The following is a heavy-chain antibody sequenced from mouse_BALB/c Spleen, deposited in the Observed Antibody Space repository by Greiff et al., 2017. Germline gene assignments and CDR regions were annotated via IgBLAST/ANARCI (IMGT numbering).Heavy chain of an antibody. CDR2: ISSGGSYT. D-gene: IGHD3-1*01. CDR1: GFTFSSYA. CDR3: ARDRGGPFAY. J-gene: IGHJ3*01. V-gene: IGHV5-9-4*01. Sequence: EVQGMESGGGLVKPGGSLKLSCAASGFTFSSYAMSWVRQSPEKRLEWVAEISSGGSYTYYPDTVTGRFTISRDNAKNTLYLEMSSLRSEDTAMYYCARDRGGPFAYWGQGTLVTVSA.